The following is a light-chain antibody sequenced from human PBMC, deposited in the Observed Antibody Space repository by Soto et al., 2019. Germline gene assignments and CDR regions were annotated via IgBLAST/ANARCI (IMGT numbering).Light chain of an antibody. J-gene: IGLJ2*01. Sequence: QSALTQPASVSGSPGQSITISCTGTSSDVGSYNLVSWYQHHPGNAPQLMIYEANKRPSGVSNRFSASHSGSTDSLTISGRQAEDEADYYCSSYSGSSIVIFGGGTKVTVL. CDR3: SSYSGSSIVI. CDR1: SSDVGSYNL. V-gene: IGLV2-23*01. CDR2: EAN.